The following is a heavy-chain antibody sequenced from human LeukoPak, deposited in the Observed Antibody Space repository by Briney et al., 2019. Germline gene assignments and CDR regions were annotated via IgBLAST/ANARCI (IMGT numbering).Heavy chain of an antibody. Sequence: PGRSLRLSCAASGFTFSTYGFHWVRQAPGKGLDWVAVIWYDGTIAYYGDSVKGRFTVSKDNSKNTLYLRMNSLRAEDTAVYYCARDWALAGFDYWGQGTLVTVSS. CDR2: IWYDGTIA. CDR1: GFTFSTYG. J-gene: IGHJ4*02. V-gene: IGHV3-33*01. CDR3: ARDWALAGFDY. D-gene: IGHD6-19*01.